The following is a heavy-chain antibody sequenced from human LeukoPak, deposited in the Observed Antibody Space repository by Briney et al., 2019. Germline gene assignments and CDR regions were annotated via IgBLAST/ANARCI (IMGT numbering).Heavy chain of an antibody. D-gene: IGHD1-1*01. CDR2: ISGSGNTL. Sequence: PGGSLRLSCAASGFTFSSYSMNWVRQAPGKGLEWVSYISGSGNTLNHADSVKGRFTISRDNAKNSLYLQMNSLRDEDTAVYYCARDTGTGSLAETFDWGQGTLVTVSS. V-gene: IGHV3-48*02. J-gene: IGHJ4*02. CDR1: GFTFSSYS. CDR3: ARDTGTGSLAETFD.